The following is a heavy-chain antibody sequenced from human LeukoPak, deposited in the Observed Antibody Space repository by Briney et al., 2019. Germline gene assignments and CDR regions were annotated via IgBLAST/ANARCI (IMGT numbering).Heavy chain of an antibody. V-gene: IGHV3-21*01. CDR1: GFTFSSYS. J-gene: IGHJ3*02. CDR3: VRDTFSPDAFDI. Sequence: PGGSLRLSCAASGFTFSSYSMNWVRQAPGKGLEWVSSISTSSSYIYSADPVKGRFTISRDNAKNSLYLQMNSLRAEDTAVYYCVRDTFSPDAFDIWGQGTMVTVSS. D-gene: IGHD3-16*01. CDR2: ISTSSSYI.